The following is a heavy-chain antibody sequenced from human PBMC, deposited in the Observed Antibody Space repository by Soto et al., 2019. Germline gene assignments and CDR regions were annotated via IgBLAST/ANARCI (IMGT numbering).Heavy chain of an antibody. CDR2: ISSSSSTI. Sequence: GGSLRLSCAASGFTFSSYAMSWVRQAPGKGLEWVSSISSSSSTIYYADSVKGRFTISRDNAKNSLYLQMNSLRAEDTAVYYCARVHSGYGYFDYWGQGTLVTVSS. CDR1: GFTFSSYA. V-gene: IGHV3-48*01. J-gene: IGHJ4*02. CDR3: ARVHSGYGYFDY. D-gene: IGHD5-12*01.